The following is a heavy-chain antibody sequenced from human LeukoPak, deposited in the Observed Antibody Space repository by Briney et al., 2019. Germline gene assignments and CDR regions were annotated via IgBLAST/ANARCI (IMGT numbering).Heavy chain of an antibody. CDR2: TYYRSKWYN. J-gene: IGHJ4*02. D-gene: IGHD3-9*01. V-gene: IGHV6-1*01. Sequence: SQTLSLTCAISGDSVSSNNGAWNWIRQSPSRGLEWLGRTYYRSKWYNDYAESLISRITISPVTSKNQFSLLLYSVTPEDTAVYYCARDVGTTGWHTFDYWGQGTLVTVSS. CDR1: GDSVSSNNGA. CDR3: ARDVGTTGWHTFDY.